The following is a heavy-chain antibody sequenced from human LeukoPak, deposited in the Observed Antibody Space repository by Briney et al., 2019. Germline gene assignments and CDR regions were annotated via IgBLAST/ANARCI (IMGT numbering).Heavy chain of an antibody. CDR1: GGSISSGAYY. D-gene: IGHD3-3*01. CDR3: AREPDYDFWSGPDYGMDV. CDR2: IYYSGST. J-gene: IGHJ6*02. V-gene: IGHV4-61*08. Sequence: SETLSLTCTVSGGSISSGAYYWIWIRQHPGKGLEWIGYIYYSGSTNYNPSLKSRVTISVDTSKNQFSLKLSSVTAADTAVYYCAREPDYDFWSGPDYGMDVWGQGTTVTVSS.